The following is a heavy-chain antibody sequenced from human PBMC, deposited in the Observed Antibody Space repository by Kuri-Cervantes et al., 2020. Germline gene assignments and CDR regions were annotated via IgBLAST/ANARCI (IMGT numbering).Heavy chain of an antibody. D-gene: IGHD3-22*01. V-gene: IGHV3-21*01. CDR1: GFTFSSYW. CDR3: ARDRTLYDSSGYYYPRGYGMDV. CDR2: ISSSSSYI. J-gene: IGHJ6*02. Sequence: GESLKISCAASGFTFSSYWMSWVRQAPGKGLEWVSSISSSSSYIYYADSVKGRFTISRDNAKNSLYLQMNSLRAEDTAVYYCARDRTLYDSSGYYYPRGYGMDVWGQGTTVTVSS.